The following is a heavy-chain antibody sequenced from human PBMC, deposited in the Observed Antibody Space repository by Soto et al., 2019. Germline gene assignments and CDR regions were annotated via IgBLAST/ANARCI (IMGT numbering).Heavy chain of an antibody. CDR3: TRGLERYYFDY. CDR1: GYTFTRHY. CDR2: INPSSGSI. V-gene: IGHV1-46*03. J-gene: IGHJ4*02. Sequence: QVQLVQSGAEVKKPGASVKVSCKASGYTFTRHYMHWVRQAPGQGLEWMGIINPSSGSISHAQKFQGRVTMTRDTSTSTVYMELSSLRSEDTAVYYCTRGLERYYFDYWGQGTPVTVSS. D-gene: IGHD3-3*01.